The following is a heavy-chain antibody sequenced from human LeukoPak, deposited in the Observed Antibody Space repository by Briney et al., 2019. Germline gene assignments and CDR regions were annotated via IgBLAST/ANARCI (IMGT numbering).Heavy chain of an antibody. J-gene: IGHJ6*02. Sequence: PSETLSLTCTVSGGSISTYYWSWIRQPPGKGLEWIGYIYYSGNTIYNSSLKSRVTISVDKSKNQFSLKLSSVTAADTAVYYRARSYSSSGYYYYGMDLWGQGTTVTVSS. V-gene: IGHV4-59*01. CDR2: IYYSGNT. CDR3: ARSYSSSGYYYYGMDL. D-gene: IGHD6-6*01. CDR1: GGSISTYY.